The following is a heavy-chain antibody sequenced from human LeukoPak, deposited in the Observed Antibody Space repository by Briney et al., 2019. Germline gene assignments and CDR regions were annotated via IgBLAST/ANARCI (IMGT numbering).Heavy chain of an antibody. J-gene: IGHJ4*02. Sequence: GGSLRLSCAASGFTFNSYSMNWVRQAPGKGLEWVSYISSSGSTIYYADSVKGRFTISRDNAKNSLYLQMNSLRAEDTAVYYCARVTPYGSSWGYFDYWGQGTLVTVSS. D-gene: IGHD6-13*01. CDR3: ARVTPYGSSWGYFDY. V-gene: IGHV3-48*04. CDR2: ISSSGSTI. CDR1: GFTFNSYS.